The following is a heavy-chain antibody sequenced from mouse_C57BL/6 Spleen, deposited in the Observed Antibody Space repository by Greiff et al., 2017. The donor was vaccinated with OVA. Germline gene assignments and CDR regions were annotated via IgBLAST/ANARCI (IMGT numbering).Heavy chain of an antibody. CDR2: IDPSDSYT. CDR3: ARGDSFDY. V-gene: IGHV1-59*01. CDR1: GYTFNSYW. Sequence: QVQLQQPGAELVRPGTSVKLSCKASGYTFNSYWMHWVKQRPGQGLEWIGVIDPSDSYTNYNQKFKGKATLTVDTSSSTAYTQLSSLTSEDSAVYYCARGDSFDYWGQGTTLTVSS. J-gene: IGHJ2*01. D-gene: IGHD2-12*01.